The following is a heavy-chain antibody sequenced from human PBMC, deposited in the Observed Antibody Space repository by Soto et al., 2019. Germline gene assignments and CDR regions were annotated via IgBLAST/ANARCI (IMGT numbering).Heavy chain of an antibody. D-gene: IGHD3-10*01. Sequence: QVQLVQSGAEVKKPGSSVKVSCKASGGTFGNSAISWARQAPGQGLEWMGGIIPSFATGNSAPEFQGRLTITADKSTTTAYMELSRLRSEDTAVYYCARSYYGSGSYWFYGMDAWGQGTTVTVSS. CDR1: GGTFGNSA. V-gene: IGHV1-69*06. J-gene: IGHJ6*02. CDR2: IIPSFATG. CDR3: ARSYYGSGSYWFYGMDA.